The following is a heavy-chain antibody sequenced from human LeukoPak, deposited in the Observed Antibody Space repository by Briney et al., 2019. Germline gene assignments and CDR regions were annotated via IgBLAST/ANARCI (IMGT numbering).Heavy chain of an antibody. CDR2: IYYSGST. J-gene: IGHJ4*02. CDR1: GGSISSYY. Sequence: PSETLSLTCTVSGGSISSYYWSWIRQPPGKGLEWIGYIYYSGSTNYNPSLKSRVTISVDTSKNQFSLRLSSVTAADTAVYYCARLTGYYMAADYWGQGTLVTVSS. V-gene: IGHV4-59*01. D-gene: IGHD3-9*01. CDR3: ARLTGYYMAADY.